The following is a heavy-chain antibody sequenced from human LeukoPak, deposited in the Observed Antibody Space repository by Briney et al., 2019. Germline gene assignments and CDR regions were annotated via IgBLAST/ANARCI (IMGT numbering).Heavy chain of an antibody. CDR2: ISGSGGST. CDR3: AKSYASGSFYDY. D-gene: IGHD3-10*01. CDR1: GFTFSSYG. V-gene: IGHV3-23*01. J-gene: IGHJ4*02. Sequence: GGSLRLSCAASGFTFSSYGMHWVRQAPGKGLEWVSAISGSGGSTYYADSVKGRFTISRDNSKNTMSLQMNNLRADDTAVYYCAKSYASGSFYDYWGQGTLVTVSS.